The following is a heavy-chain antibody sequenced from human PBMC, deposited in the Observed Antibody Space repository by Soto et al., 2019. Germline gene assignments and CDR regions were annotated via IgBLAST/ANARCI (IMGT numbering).Heavy chain of an antibody. CDR3: VKDTSNDYDSGGQDY. CDR2: ISGSGGST. D-gene: IGHD3-22*01. Sequence: GGSLRLSCAASGFTFSSYAMSWVRQAPGKGLEWVSAISGSGGSTYYADSVKGRFTISRDNSKNTLYLQMNSLRAEDTAVYYCVKDTSNDYDSGGQDYWGQGTLVTVSS. CDR1: GFTFSSYA. J-gene: IGHJ4*02. V-gene: IGHV3-23*01.